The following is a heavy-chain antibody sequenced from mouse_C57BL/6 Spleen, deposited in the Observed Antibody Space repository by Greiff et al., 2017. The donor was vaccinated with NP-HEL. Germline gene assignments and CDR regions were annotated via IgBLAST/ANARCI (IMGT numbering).Heavy chain of an antibody. CDR1: SSPFPLSF. J-gene: IGHJ2*01. CDR3: ARWGYYDYSPRDY. V-gene: IGHV1-55*01. Sequence: QLKESGAELVTPSAAVPLSFPSSSSPFPLSFLPFFPPLPFHCLYLILHIVPFIFSTNYNEKFKSKATLTVDTSSSTAYMQLSSLTSEDSAVYYCARWGYYDYSPRDYWGQGTTLTVSS. D-gene: IGHD2-4*01. CDR2: IVPFIFST.